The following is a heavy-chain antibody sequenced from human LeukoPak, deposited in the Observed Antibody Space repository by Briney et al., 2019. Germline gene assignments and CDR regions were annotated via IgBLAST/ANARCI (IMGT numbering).Heavy chain of an antibody. CDR2: IAVGSGNT. Sequence: SVKVSCKSSGLTFTSSAVQWVRQARGQRLEWVGWIAVGSGNTNYAQKFQERVTFTRDLSTSTAYMDLSGLRSEDTAMYYCAADLIAVAGSWRWGQGSLVIVSS. CDR1: GLTFTSSA. CDR3: AADLIAVAGSWR. D-gene: IGHD6-19*01. J-gene: IGHJ4*02. V-gene: IGHV1-58*01.